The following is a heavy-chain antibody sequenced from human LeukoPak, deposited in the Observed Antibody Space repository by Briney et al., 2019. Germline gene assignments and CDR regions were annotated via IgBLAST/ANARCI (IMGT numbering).Heavy chain of an antibody. CDR2: ISSSGSTL. J-gene: IGHJ4*02. CDR3: AKDRPYYYDSSGYYDY. CDR1: GFTFSDYY. D-gene: IGHD3-22*01. V-gene: IGHV3-11*01. Sequence: PGGSLRLSCAASGFTFSDYYMSWIRQAPGKGLEWVLYISSSGSTLYYADSVKGRFTISRDNAKNSLYLQMNSLRAEDTAVYSCAKDRPYYYDSSGYYDYWGQGTLVTVSS.